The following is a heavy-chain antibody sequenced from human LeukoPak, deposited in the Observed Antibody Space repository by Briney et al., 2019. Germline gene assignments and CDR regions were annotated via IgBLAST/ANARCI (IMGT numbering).Heavy chain of an antibody. D-gene: IGHD6-13*01. CDR1: GGSFSGYY. V-gene: IGHV4-34*01. Sequence: SETLSLTCAVYGGSFSGYYWSWIRQPPGKGLEWIGEINHSGSTNYNPSLKSRVTISVAMSKNQFSLKLTSVTAADTAVYYCARQRAAGTLADWGQGTLVTVSS. CDR3: ARQRAAGTLAD. CDR2: INHSGST. J-gene: IGHJ4*02.